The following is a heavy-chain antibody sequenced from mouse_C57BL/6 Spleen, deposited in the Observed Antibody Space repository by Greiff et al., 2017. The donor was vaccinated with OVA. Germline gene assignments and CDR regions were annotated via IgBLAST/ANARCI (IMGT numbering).Heavy chain of an antibody. CDR2: FNPNYGTT. Sequence: EVKLMESGPELVQPGASVNISCTASGYSFTDSNMNWVKQSNGKSLEWIGVFNPNYGTTSYNQKFKGKATLTVAQSSSTAYMQLHSLTSEDSVFYYCARRGDAMGYWGQGNSVTVSS. CDR3: ARRGDAMGY. CDR1: GYSFTDSN. J-gene: IGHJ4*01. V-gene: IGHV1-39*01.